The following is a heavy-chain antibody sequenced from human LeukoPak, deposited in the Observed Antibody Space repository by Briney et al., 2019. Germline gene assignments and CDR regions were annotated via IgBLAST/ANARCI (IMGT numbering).Heavy chain of an antibody. CDR1: GYTFTSYY. CDR2: INPSGGST. CDR3: ARVQYYYDSSGYPELGYFDY. V-gene: IGHV1-46*01. J-gene: IGHJ4*02. Sequence: ASVKVSCKASGYTFTSYYMHWVRQAPGQGLEWMGIINPSGGSTSYAQKFQGRVTMTRDTSTSTVYMELGSLRSEDTAVYYCARVQYYYDSSGYPELGYFDYWGQGTLVTVSS. D-gene: IGHD3-22*01.